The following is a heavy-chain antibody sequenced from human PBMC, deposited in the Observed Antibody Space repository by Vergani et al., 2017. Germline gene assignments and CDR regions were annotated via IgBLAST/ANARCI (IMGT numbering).Heavy chain of an antibody. J-gene: IGHJ5*02. CDR1: GGSISSGGYY. V-gene: IGHV4-31*03. Sequence: QVQLQESGPGLVKPSQTLSLTCTVSGGSISSGGYYWSWIRQHPGKGLEWIGYIYYSGSTYYNPSLKSRVTISVDTSKNQFSLKLSSVTAADTAVYYCARDLSPPFSGRRWGWFDPWGQGTLVTVSS. CDR3: ARDLSPPFSGRRWGWFDP. CDR2: IYYSGST. D-gene: IGHD3-16*01.